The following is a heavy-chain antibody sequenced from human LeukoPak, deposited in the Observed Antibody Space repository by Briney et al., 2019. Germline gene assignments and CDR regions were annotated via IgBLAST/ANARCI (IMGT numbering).Heavy chain of an antibody. CDR1: GGSISSGDYY. J-gene: IGHJ3*02. CDR3: ARDSERAFDI. Sequence: SETLSLTCTVSGGSISSGDYYWSWIRQPPGKGLEWIGYIYYSGSTYYNPSLKSRVTISVDTSKNQFSLKLSSVTAADTSVYYCARDSERAFDIWGQGTMVTVSS. V-gene: IGHV4-30-4*08. D-gene: IGHD1-26*01. CDR2: IYYSGST.